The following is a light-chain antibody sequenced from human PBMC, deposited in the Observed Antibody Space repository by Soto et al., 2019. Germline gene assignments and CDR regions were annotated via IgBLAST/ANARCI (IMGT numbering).Light chain of an antibody. CDR2: AAS. J-gene: IGKJ1*01. Sequence: DIQMTQSPSSLSASVGDRVTITCRASQRISNSLNWYEQKSGKAPKLLIYAASILQTGVPSRFSGSGSGTDFTLTISSLQPEDFATYYCQQSYSTPRTFGQGTKVEIK. CDR1: QRISNS. CDR3: QQSYSTPRT. V-gene: IGKV1-39*01.